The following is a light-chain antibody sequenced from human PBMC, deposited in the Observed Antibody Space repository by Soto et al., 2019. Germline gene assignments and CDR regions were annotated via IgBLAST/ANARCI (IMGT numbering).Light chain of an antibody. CDR2: EVS. J-gene: IGLJ3*02. CDR1: SSDVGSYNL. Sequence: QSVLTQPASVSGSPGQSITISCTGTSSDVGSYNLVSWYQQHPGKAPKLMIYEVSNRPSGVSNRFSGSKSGNTASLTISGLQAEDEADYYCCSYAGSWVFGGGTKLTVL. V-gene: IGLV2-23*02. CDR3: CSYAGSWV.